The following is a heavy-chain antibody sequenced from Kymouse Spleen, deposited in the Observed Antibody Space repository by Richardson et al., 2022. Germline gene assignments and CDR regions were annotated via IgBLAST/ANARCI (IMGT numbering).Heavy chain of an antibody. CDR1: GFTFDDYA. D-gene: IGHD3-10*01. CDR3: AKDYYGSGSLYYFDY. V-gene: IGHV3-9*01. CDR2: ISWNSGSI. Sequence: EVQLVESGGGLVQPGRSLRLSCAASGFTFDDYAMHWVRQAPGKGLEWVSGISWNSGSIGYADSVKGRFTISRDNAKNSLYLQMNSLRAEDTALYYCAKDYYGSGSLYYFDYWGQGTLVTVSS. J-gene: IGHJ4*02.